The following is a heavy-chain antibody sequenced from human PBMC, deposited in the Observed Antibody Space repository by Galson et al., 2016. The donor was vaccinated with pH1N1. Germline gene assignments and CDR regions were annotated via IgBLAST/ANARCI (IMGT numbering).Heavy chain of an antibody. CDR1: GGTFTNYA. D-gene: IGHD5-12*01. CDR3: ARGFSGYDRLEYYQNGMDV. J-gene: IGHJ6*02. CDR2: LIPILGTP. V-gene: IGHV1-69*13. Sequence: SVKVSCKASGGTFTNYAINWVRQAPGQGLEWVGGLIPILGTPDYAQTLQGRVTITADENTNTAYMEMSSLRAEDTAVYYCARGFSGYDRLEYYQNGMDVWGQGTTVTVSS.